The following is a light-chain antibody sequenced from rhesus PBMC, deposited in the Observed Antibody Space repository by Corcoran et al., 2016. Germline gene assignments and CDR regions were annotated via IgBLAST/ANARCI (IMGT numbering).Light chain of an antibody. Sequence: DIVMTQTPLSLPVTPGEPASISCRSSQSLLDSEDGNTYLAWYLQKPGQYPQLLIYEVSNRASGVPERFSGSGVDTEFTLKISRVEAEDGGVYYCMQTLEFPQTFGQGTKVEIK. CDR2: EVS. CDR3: MQTLEFPQT. V-gene: IGKV2-104*02. J-gene: IGKJ1*01. CDR1: QSLLDSEDGNTY.